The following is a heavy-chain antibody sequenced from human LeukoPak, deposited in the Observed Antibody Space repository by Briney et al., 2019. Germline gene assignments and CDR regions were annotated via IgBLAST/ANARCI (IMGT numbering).Heavy chain of an antibody. V-gene: IGHV3-48*01. J-gene: IGHJ3*02. Sequence: GGSLRLSCAASGFTFSSYSMNWVRQAPGKGLGWVSYISSSSSTIYYADSVKGRFTISRDNAKNSLYLQMSSLRAEDTAVYYCSVETQNAFDIWGQGTMVTVSS. CDR3: SVETQNAFDI. CDR1: GFTFSSYS. CDR2: ISSSSSTI.